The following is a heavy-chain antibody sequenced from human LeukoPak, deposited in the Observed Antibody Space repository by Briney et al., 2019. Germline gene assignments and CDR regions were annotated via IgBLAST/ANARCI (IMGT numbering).Heavy chain of an antibody. J-gene: IGHJ4*02. CDR1: GGTFSSYA. Sequence: ASVKVSCKASGGTFSSYAISWVRQAPGQGLEWMGRIIPILGIANYAQKFQGRVTITADKSTSTAYMELSSLRSEDTAVYYCARVPTPSSGSSSSDYFDYWGQGTLVTVSS. D-gene: IGHD1-26*01. CDR2: IIPILGIA. CDR3: ARVPTPSSGSSSSDYFDY. V-gene: IGHV1-69*04.